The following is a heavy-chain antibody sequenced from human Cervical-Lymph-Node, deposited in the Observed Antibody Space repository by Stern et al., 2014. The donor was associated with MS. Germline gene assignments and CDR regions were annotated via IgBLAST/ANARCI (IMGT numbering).Heavy chain of an antibody. D-gene: IGHD3-22*01. Sequence: VQLEESGPGLVKPSETLSLTCTVSGGSISSSSLYWGCIRQPPGKGLEWIGSSYYSGRTYYNPSLKSRVTISVDTSKNPFSLKRSSVTAADTAVYYCARFPAYDSSGYYYVDYWGQGTLVTVSS. CDR3: ARFPAYDSSGYYYVDY. V-gene: IGHV4-39*01. J-gene: IGHJ4*02. CDR1: GGSISSSSLY. CDR2: SYYSGRT.